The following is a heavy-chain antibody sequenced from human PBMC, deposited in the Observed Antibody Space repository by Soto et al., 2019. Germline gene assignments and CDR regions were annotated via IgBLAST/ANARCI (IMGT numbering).Heavy chain of an antibody. J-gene: IGHJ6*02. CDR1: GFTFSSYG. CDR2: ISYDGSNK. CDR3: AKDWDIVVVTAIRYGMDV. V-gene: IGHV3-30*18. D-gene: IGHD2-21*02. Sequence: QVQLVESGGGVVQPGRSLRLSCAASGFTFSSYGMHWVRQAPGKGLEWVAVISYDGSNKYYADSVKGRFTISRDNSKNRLYLQMNSLRAADTAVYYCAKDWDIVVVTAIRYGMDVWGQGTTVTVSS.